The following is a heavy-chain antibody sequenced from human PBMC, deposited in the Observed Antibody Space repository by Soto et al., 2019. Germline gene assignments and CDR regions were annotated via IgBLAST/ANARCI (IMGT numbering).Heavy chain of an antibody. CDR3: ARGRGCSSTSCYRRELYYFDY. V-gene: IGHV4-34*01. D-gene: IGHD2-2*01. CDR1: GGSFSGYY. CDR2: INHSGST. Sequence: QVQLQQWGAGLLKPSETLSLTCAVYGGSFSGYYWSWIRQPPGKGLEWSGEINHSGSTNYNPSLTSRVTISVDTSKNQFSLELSSVTAADTAVYYCARGRGCSSTSCYRRELYYFDYWGQGTLVTVSS. J-gene: IGHJ4*02.